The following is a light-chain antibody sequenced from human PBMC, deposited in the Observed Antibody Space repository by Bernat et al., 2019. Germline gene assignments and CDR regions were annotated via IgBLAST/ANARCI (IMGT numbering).Light chain of an antibody. Sequence: QSALTQPRSVSGSPGQSVTISCTGTSSDVGAYNYVSWFQQHPGKAPKLIISDVNKRTSGVPDRFSGSRSVNTASLTISGLQGEDEADYYCCSYALPHTWVFAGGTKLTV. CDR2: DVN. V-gene: IGLV2-11*01. CDR3: CSYALPHTWV. CDR1: SSDVGAYNY. J-gene: IGLJ3*02.